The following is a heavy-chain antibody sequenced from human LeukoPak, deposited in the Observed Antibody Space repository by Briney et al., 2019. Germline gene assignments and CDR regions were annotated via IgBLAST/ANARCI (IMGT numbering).Heavy chain of an antibody. CDR1: GGSISSYY. D-gene: IGHD2-2*01. V-gene: IGHV4-59*01. CDR3: AREDCSSTTCPPRY. J-gene: IGHJ4*02. Sequence: SETLSLTCTVSGGSISSYYWSWIRQPPGKGLEWIWYIYYSGSTNYKPSLKSRVTISVDTSQNQVSLKMRSVTAADTAVYYCAREDCSSTTCPPRYWGQGTLVIVSS. CDR2: IYYSGST.